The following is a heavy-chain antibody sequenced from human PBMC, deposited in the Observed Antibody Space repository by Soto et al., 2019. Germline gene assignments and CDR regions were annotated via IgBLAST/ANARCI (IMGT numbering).Heavy chain of an antibody. D-gene: IGHD2-8*02. CDR2: ISTFNGNA. CDR1: VYTFTSYG. Sequence: XSVKVSCKTSVYTFTSYGISWVRQAPGQGLECMGWISTFNGNAHYAQNLQDRVTMTIDTSTSTAYLELTGLRSDDTGVYYCARLNGYSTGWFATWGQGTLVTVSS. CDR3: ARLNGYSTGWFAT. V-gene: IGHV1-18*04. J-gene: IGHJ5*02.